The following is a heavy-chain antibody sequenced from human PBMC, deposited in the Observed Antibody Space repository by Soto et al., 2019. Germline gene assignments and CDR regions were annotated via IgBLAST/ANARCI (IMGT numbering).Heavy chain of an antibody. J-gene: IGHJ3*02. V-gene: IGHV3-23*01. D-gene: IGHD2-15*01. CDR2: ISGSGGST. Sequence: GGSLRLSCAASGFTFSSYAMSWVRQAPGKGLEWVSAISGSGGSTYYADSVKGRFTISRDNSKNTLYLQMNSLRVEDTAVYYCANDGYCSGGSCYAWDAFDIWGQGTMVTVSS. CDR3: ANDGYCSGGSCYAWDAFDI. CDR1: GFTFSSYA.